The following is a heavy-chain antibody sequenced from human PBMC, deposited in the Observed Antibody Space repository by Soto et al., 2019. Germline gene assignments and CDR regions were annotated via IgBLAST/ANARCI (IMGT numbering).Heavy chain of an antibody. J-gene: IGHJ2*01. V-gene: IGHV1-2*04. Sequence: GGSLRLSCAASGFTFTGYYMHWVRQAPGQGLEWMGWINPNSGGTNYAQKFQGWVTMTRDTSISTAYMELSRLRSDDTAVYYCAREFRNYGGNPYWYFDLWGRGTLVTVSS. CDR3: AREFRNYGGNPYWYFDL. CDR1: GFTFTGYY. CDR2: INPNSGGT. D-gene: IGHD4-17*01.